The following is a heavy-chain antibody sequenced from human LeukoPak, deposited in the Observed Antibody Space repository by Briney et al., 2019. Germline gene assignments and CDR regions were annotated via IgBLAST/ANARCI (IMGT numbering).Heavy chain of an antibody. J-gene: IGHJ6*04. CDR3: ARFTYTTRPSDV. D-gene: IGHD3-16*01. CDR1: GGSISGYY. V-gene: IGHV4-4*09. Sequence: PSETLSLTCSVSGGSISGYYWSWIRQPPGQTLEWIGYIYSSGSTDYNPSLQSRVTMSVDTSMNQFSLRLSSVTAADTAVYYCARFTYTTRPSDVWGKGTTVTVSS. CDR2: IYSSGST.